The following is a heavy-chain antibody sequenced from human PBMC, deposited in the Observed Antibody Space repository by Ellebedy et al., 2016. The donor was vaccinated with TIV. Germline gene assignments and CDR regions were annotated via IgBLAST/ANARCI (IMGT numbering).Heavy chain of an antibody. J-gene: IGHJ4*02. Sequence: GESLKISXAASGLTFSSYVMNWVRQAPGKGLEWVSAITGSGDSTYYADSVKGRFTISRDNSKNTLYLQVNGLRAEDTAVFYCAKGGYYNLDYWGPGILVTVSS. CDR2: ITGSGDST. V-gene: IGHV3-23*01. D-gene: IGHD3-9*01. CDR1: GLTFSSYV. CDR3: AKGGYYNLDY.